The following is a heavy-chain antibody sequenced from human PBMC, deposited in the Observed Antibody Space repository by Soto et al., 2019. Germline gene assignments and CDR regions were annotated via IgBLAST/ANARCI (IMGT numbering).Heavy chain of an antibody. D-gene: IGHD3-22*01. CDR2: IYYSGGT. CDR1: GGSISSYY. J-gene: IGHJ6*02. Sequence: QVQLQESGPGLVKPSETLSLTCTVSGGSISSYYWSWIRQPPGKGLEWIGYIYYSGGTNYNPSLKSRATIPVDTSKHQFSLKLSSVTAADTAVYYCARDYDSSGYGRFYYYYGMDVWGQGTTVTVSS. CDR3: ARDYDSSGYGRFYYYYGMDV. V-gene: IGHV4-59*01.